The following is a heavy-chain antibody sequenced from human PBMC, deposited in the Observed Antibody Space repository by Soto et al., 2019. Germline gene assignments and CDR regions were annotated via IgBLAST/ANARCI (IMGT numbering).Heavy chain of an antibody. D-gene: IGHD1-1*01. CDR2: ISVSDVFI. CDR1: GFNVGAFA. Sequence: GGSLRLSCAASGFNVGAFAVNWVRQAPGKGLEWVAGISVSDVFIYYSDSVRGRFYISRDASENILYLQMNSLRVDDTALYYCTRETIAGTTALDSWGPGTLVPVSS. J-gene: IGHJ4*02. V-gene: IGHV3-23*01. CDR3: TRETIAGTTALDS.